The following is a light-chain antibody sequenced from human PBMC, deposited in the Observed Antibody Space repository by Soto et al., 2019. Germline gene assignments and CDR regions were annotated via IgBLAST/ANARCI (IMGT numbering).Light chain of an antibody. CDR3: SSYTSSNTFYV. Sequence: SALTQPASVSGSPGQSITISCTGTSSDVGAYKYVSWYQQHPGKAPTLMIYEVSSRPSGVSNRFSGSKSGNTASLTISGLQAEDEADYYCSSYTSSNTFYVFGTGTKVTVL. J-gene: IGLJ1*01. CDR1: SSDVGAYKY. CDR2: EVS. V-gene: IGLV2-14*01.